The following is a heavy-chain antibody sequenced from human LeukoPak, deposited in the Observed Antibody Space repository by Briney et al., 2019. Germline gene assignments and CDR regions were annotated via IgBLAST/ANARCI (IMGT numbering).Heavy chain of an antibody. CDR3: AKDILPYNWNDGSGFDY. CDR1: GFTFDNYA. Sequence: PGGSLRLSCAASGFTFDNYAMNWVRQVPGKGLEWISLISWNSGTIGYADSVKGRFTISRDNANNFLYLQMNSLRAEDTALYYCAKDILPYNWNDGSGFDYWGQGTLVTVSS. J-gene: IGHJ4*02. CDR2: ISWNSGTI. V-gene: IGHV3-9*01. D-gene: IGHD1-20*01.